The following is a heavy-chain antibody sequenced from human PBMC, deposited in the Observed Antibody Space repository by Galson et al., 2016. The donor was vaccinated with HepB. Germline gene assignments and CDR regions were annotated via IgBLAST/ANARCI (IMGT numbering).Heavy chain of an antibody. CDR3: ARHTSVPKTRGFDM. J-gene: IGHJ3*02. V-gene: IGHV4-4*02. CDR1: GDSISGANW. CDR2: IFHTGTT. Sequence: SETLSLTCAVSGDSISGANWWSWVRQSPERGLEWIGEIFHTGTTHYNPSFESRVTISMDQSQNQLSLSLNAVTAADTAVYYCARHTSVPKTRGFDMWGPGTMVIVSS. D-gene: IGHD4-11*01.